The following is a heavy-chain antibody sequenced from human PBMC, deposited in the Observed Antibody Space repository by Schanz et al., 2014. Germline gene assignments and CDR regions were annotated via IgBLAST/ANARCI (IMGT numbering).Heavy chain of an antibody. CDR1: GFTFRDFG. CDR2: IEFDGIKK. V-gene: IGHV3-30*02. J-gene: IGHJ5*02. D-gene: IGHD3-3*01. Sequence: QVQLLESGGGVVQPGGSLRLSCAASGFTFRDFGLHWVRQAPGKGLEWVSFIEFDGIKKFYADSVKGRFTIARDNSKNTLYLQMNSLKPDDADVYYCANLDGVSISIFSWGPGTLVTVSS. CDR3: ANLDGVSISIFS.